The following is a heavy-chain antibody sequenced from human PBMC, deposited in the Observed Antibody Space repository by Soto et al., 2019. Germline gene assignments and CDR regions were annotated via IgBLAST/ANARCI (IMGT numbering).Heavy chain of an antibody. J-gene: IGHJ4*02. CDR1: GYTFISRA. CDR2: INPDNANT. CDR3: ARDPGSGHYFDY. D-gene: IGHD2-15*01. Sequence: ASVKVSCKASGYTFISRALHWVRQAPGQRLEWMGWINPDNANTKYSQNFQGRVTFTRDTSATTDYMELSSLRSEDTAVYFCARDPGSGHYFDYWGQGALVTVSS. V-gene: IGHV1-3*01.